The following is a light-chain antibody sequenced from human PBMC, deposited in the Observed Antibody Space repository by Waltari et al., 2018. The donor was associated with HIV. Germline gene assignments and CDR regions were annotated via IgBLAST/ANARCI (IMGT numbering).Light chain of an antibody. CDR1: NSDVGAYKY. CDR2: DVS. V-gene: IGLV2-11*01. CDR3: CSYATRYTWV. J-gene: IGLJ3*02. Sequence: QSALTQPRSVSGSPGQSVTISCTGTNSDVGAYKYVSWYQQHRGKVPKLMIYDVSKRASGVPDRFSGSKSGDTASLTISGLQAEDEGDYYCCSYATRYTWVFGGGTKLTVL.